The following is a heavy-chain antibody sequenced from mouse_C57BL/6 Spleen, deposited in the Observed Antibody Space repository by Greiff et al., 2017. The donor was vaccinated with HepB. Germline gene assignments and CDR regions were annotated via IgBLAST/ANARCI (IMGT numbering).Heavy chain of an antibody. CDR3: ARYGMDD. CDR2: INPSSGYT. V-gene: IGHV1-4*01. D-gene: IGHD1-1*01. Sequence: QVQLQQSGAELARPGASVKMSCKASGYTFTSYTMHWVKQRPGPGLEWIGYINPSSGYTKYNQKFKDKATLTADKSSSTASMQLSRLTSEDAAVYYCARYGMDDWGQGTSVTVSS. CDR1: GYTFTSYT. J-gene: IGHJ4*01.